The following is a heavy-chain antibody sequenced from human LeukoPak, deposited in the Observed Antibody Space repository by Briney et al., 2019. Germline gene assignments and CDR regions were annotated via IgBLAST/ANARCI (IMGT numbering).Heavy chain of an antibody. CDR2: VSGSGGST. J-gene: IGHJ5*02. Sequence: PGGSLRLSCAASGFTFSSYAMSWVRQAPGKGLEWVSAVSGSGGSTYYADSVKGRFTISRDNSKNTLYLQMNSLRAEDTAVYYCAKSMYYDFWSGYPNWFDPWGQGTLVTVSS. D-gene: IGHD3-3*01. CDR3: AKSMYYDFWSGYPNWFDP. CDR1: GFTFSSYA. V-gene: IGHV3-23*01.